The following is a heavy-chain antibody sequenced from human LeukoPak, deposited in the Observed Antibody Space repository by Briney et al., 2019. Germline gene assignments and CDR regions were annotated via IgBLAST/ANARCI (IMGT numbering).Heavy chain of an antibody. CDR2: IFHTGST. J-gene: IGHJ2*01. V-gene: IGHV4-38-2*02. Sequence: SETLSLTCTVSGDSISSGNYWGWIWQPPGKGLEWIGSIFHTGSTYFNLSFKSRVTISVDTSKNQFSLRLSSVTAADTAVYYCARPIYCSSTSCYSSDWYFDLWGRGTLVTVSS. D-gene: IGHD2-2*01. CDR3: ARPIYCSSTSCYSSDWYFDL. CDR1: GDSISSGNY.